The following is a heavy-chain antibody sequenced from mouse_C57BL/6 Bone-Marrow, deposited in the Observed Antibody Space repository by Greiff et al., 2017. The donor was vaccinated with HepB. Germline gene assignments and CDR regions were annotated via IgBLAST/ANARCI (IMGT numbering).Heavy chain of an antibody. CDR1: GYTFTSYW. Sequence: QVQLQQPGAELVKPGASVKMSCKASGYTFTSYWITWVKQRPGQGLEWIGDIYPGSGSTNYNEKFKSKATLTVDTSSSTAYMQLSSLKSEDSAVYYCARLGLRRAWFAYWGQGTLVTVSA. J-gene: IGHJ3*01. CDR3: ARLGLRRAWFAY. CDR2: IYPGSGST. D-gene: IGHD2-4*01. V-gene: IGHV1-55*01.